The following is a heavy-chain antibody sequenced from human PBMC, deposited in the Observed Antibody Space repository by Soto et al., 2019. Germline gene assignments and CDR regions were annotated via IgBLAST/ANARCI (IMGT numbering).Heavy chain of an antibody. J-gene: IGHJ4*02. CDR3: AKVLSSGSYSGALEY. D-gene: IGHD1-26*01. V-gene: IGHV3-23*01. CDR2: ISASGGST. Sequence: HPGGSLRLSCVASGFSITSLAMSWVRQAPGKGLEWASAISASGGSTYADSVKGRFTISRDNSKNTLYLQMNSLRVEDTAVYYCAKVLSSGSYSGALEYWGQGALVTVS. CDR1: GFSITSLA.